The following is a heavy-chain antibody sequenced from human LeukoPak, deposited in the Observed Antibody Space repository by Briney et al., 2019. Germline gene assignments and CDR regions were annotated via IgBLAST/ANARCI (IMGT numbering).Heavy chain of an antibody. D-gene: IGHD3-10*01. Sequence: SETLSLTCTVSGGSISSGGYSWSWIRQPPGKGLEWIGYIYHSGSTYYNPSLKSRVTISVDRSKNQFSLKLSSVTAADTAVYYCATGITMIRAEYFQHWGQGTLVTVSS. J-gene: IGHJ1*01. CDR3: ATGITMIRAEYFQH. V-gene: IGHV4-30-2*01. CDR2: IYHSGST. CDR1: GGSISSGGYS.